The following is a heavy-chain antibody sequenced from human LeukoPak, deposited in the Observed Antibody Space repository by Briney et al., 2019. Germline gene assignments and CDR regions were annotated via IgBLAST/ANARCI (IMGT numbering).Heavy chain of an antibody. V-gene: IGHV3-30*02. Sequence: PGGSLRLSCAASGFTFSSYDMHWVRQAPGKGLEWVAFIRYDGSNKYYADSVKGRFTISRDNSKNTLYLQMNSLRAEDTAVYYCAKDLLRYFDWNGYWGQGTLVTVSS. CDR1: GFTFSSYD. CDR2: IRYDGSNK. D-gene: IGHD3-9*01. CDR3: AKDLLRYFDWNGY. J-gene: IGHJ4*02.